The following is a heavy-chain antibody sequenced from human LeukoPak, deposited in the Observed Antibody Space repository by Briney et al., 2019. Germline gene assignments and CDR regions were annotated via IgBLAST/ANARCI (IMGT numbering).Heavy chain of an antibody. Sequence: SETLSLTCAVYGGSFSGYYWSWIRQPPGKGLEWIGEINHSGSTNYNPSLKSRVTISVDMSKNQFSLKLSSVTAADTAVYYCARGSYYDFWSGYYSRNKYFDYWGQGTLVTVSS. CDR2: INHSGST. CDR1: GGSFSGYY. D-gene: IGHD3-3*01. CDR3: ARGSYYDFWSGYYSRNKYFDY. V-gene: IGHV4-34*01. J-gene: IGHJ4*02.